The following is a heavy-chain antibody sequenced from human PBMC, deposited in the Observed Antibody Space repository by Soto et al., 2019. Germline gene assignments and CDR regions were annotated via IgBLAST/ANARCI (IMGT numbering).Heavy chain of an antibody. V-gene: IGHV3-33*01. D-gene: IGHD4-17*01. CDR3: ARYMTTVPPDAFDI. J-gene: IGHJ3*02. Sequence: GGSLRLSCAASAFTFSSYGMHWVRQAPGKGLEWVAVIWYDGSNKYYADSVKGRFTISRDNSKNTLYLQMNSLRAEDTAVYYCARYMTTVPPDAFDIWGQGTMVTVAS. CDR1: AFTFSSYG. CDR2: IWYDGSNK.